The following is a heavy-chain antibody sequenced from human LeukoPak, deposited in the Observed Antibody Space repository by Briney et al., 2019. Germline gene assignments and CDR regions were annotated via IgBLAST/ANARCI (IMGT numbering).Heavy chain of an antibody. V-gene: IGHV4-39*01. Sequence: SQTLSLTCTVSGGSISSGGYYWGWIRQPPGKGLEWIGSIYYSGSTYYNPSLKSRVTISVDTSKNQFSLKLSSVTAADTAVYYCASPLVPAAIPRGYWGQGTLVTVSS. CDR3: ASPLVPAAIPRGY. CDR2: IYYSGST. D-gene: IGHD2-2*02. CDR1: GGSISSGGYY. J-gene: IGHJ4*02.